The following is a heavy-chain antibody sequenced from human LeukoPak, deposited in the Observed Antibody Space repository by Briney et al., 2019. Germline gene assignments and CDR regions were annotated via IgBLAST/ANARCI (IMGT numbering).Heavy chain of an antibody. J-gene: IGHJ6*03. CDR2: ISSSSSYI. CDR3: ARAGLELERRGTPHDDYYYYYYMDV. V-gene: IGHV3-21*04. Sequence: GGSLRLSCAASGFTFSSYSMNWVRQAPGKGLEWVSSISSSSSYIYYADSVKGRFTISRDNAKNPLYLQMNSLRAEDTAVYYCARAGLELERRGTPHDDYYYYYYMDVWGKGTTVTVSS. CDR1: GFTFSSYS. D-gene: IGHD1-1*01.